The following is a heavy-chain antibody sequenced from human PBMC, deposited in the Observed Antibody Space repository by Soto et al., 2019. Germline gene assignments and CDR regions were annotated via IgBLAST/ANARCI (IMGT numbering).Heavy chain of an antibody. D-gene: IGHD1-7*01. V-gene: IGHV1-2*02. CDR3: SRERHLNSPSDAFDL. CDR2: MNPNSGGS. Sequence: QVHLVQSGAEVKKPGASVKVSCMASGYNFIAQNIHWVRQAPGLGLEWMGKMNPNSGGSDYAQEFQGRVTATRDTSISTVYMEFTSLKSDDTAVYYCSRERHLNSPSDAFDLWGQGTMVIVSS. CDR1: GYNFIAQN. J-gene: IGHJ3*01.